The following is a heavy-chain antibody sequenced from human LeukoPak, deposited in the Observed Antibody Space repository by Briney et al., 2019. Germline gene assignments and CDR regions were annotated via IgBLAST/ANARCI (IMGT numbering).Heavy chain of an antibody. V-gene: IGHV3-30-3*01. CDR1: GFTFSSYA. CDR2: ISYDRSNK. Sequence: PGGSLRLSCAASGFTFSSYAMHWVRQAPGKGLEWVAVISYDRSNKYYADSVKGRFTISRDNSKNTLYLQMNSLRAEDTAVYYCARDREWGYCSGGSCKGAKYYYYYGMDVWGQGTTVTVSS. J-gene: IGHJ6*02. CDR3: ARDREWGYCSGGSCKGAKYYYYYGMDV. D-gene: IGHD2-15*01.